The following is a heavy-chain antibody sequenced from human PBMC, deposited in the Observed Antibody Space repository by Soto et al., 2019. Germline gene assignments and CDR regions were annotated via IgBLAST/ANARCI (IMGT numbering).Heavy chain of an antibody. V-gene: IGHV3-33*01. J-gene: IGHJ6*02. CDR3: ARDDEYSGNGMDV. D-gene: IGHD3-10*01. CDR2: ILNDGSNR. CDR1: GFTFSNYG. Sequence: QVQLVESGGGVVQLGRSLRLSCAASGFTFSNYGMHWVRQAPGKGLEWVAVILNDGSNRYHADSVKDRFTISRDNSKNMLYFQMNSLRAEDTAVYYCARDDEYSGNGMDVWGQGTKVTVS.